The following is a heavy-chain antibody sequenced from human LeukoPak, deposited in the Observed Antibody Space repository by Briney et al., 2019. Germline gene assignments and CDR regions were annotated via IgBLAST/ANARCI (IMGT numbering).Heavy chain of an antibody. Sequence: GGSLRLSCAASGFSFSDFWMGWVRQAPGKGLEWVANINQDGSENYYVDSVKGRFTISRDNAKKSLYLQMNSLRAEDTAVYYCTKGRSNHYWGQGTLVTVPT. CDR1: GFSFSDFW. D-gene: IGHD3-10*01. V-gene: IGHV3-7*01. J-gene: IGHJ4*02. CDR2: INQDGSEN. CDR3: TKGRSNHY.